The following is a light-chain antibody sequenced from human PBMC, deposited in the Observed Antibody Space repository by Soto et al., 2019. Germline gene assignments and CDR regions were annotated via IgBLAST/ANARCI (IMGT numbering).Light chain of an antibody. CDR1: QDIATY. J-gene: IGKJ1*01. Sequence: DIQMTQSPSSLSASVGNRVTITCQASQDIATYLNWYQQKPGKAPNLLIYDASNLETGVPSRFSGSGSGTDFTLTISSLQPEDFATYYCQQSYSSPPTFGQGTKVDIK. CDR2: DAS. CDR3: QQSYSSPPT. V-gene: IGKV1-33*01.